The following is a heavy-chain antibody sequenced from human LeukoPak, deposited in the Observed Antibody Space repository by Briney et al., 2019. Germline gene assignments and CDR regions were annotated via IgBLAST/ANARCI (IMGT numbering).Heavy chain of an antibody. V-gene: IGHV1-69*13. CDR1: VCTVSSYA. D-gene: IGHD4-17*01. J-gene: IGHJ4*02. CDR2: IIPIFATA. Sequence: ASVKVSCKASVCTVSSYAISWVRRAAGHRLEWMEGIIPIFATANSAQKFQGRVTITSDEPTSTDYMELSSLRSEDLAVYSCARASDDYGDYSYFDYWGQGNLVTVSS. CDR3: ARASDDYGDYSYFDY.